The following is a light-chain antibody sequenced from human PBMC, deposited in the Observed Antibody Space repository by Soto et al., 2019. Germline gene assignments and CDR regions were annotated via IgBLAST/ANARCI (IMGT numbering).Light chain of an antibody. J-gene: IGKJ4*01. Sequence: DIQMTQSPSSLSASLGDRVTITCRASQTISTHLNWYQQRPGKAPKLLIYDASRLQNAVPSRFSGSGSGTDFTLTITSLQPEDFATYYCQHSYSTPRTFGGGTKVDIK. CDR3: QHSYSTPRT. CDR2: DAS. CDR1: QTISTH. V-gene: IGKV1-39*01.